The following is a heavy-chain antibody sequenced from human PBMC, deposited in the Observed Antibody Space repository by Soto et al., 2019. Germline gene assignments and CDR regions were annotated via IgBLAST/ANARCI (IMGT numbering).Heavy chain of an antibody. D-gene: IGHD3-10*01. CDR1: GGSFSGYY. CDR2: INHSGST. Sequence: SETLSLTCAVYGGSFSGYYWSWIRQPPGKGLEWIGEINHSGSTNYNPSLKGRVTISVDTSKNQFSLKLSSVTAADTAVYYCARGPGYYGSGSYYFYYYYGMDVWGQGTTVTVSS. CDR3: ARGPGYYGSGSYYFYYYYGMDV. J-gene: IGHJ6*02. V-gene: IGHV4-34*01.